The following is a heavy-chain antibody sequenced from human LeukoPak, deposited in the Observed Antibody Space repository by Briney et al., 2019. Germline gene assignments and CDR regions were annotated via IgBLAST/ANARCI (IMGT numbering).Heavy chain of an antibody. J-gene: IGHJ4*02. D-gene: IGHD4-23*01. Sequence: KPSETLSLTCTVSGGSISSYYWSWIRQPPGKGLEWIGYIYYSGSTNYNPSLKSRVTISVDTSKNQFSLKLISVTAADTAVYYCARTSGPYGGNYFDYWGQGTLVTVSS. CDR3: ARTSGPYGGNYFDY. V-gene: IGHV4-59*08. CDR1: GGSISSYY. CDR2: IYYSGST.